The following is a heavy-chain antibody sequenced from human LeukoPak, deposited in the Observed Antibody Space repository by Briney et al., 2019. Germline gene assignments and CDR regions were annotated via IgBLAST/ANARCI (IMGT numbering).Heavy chain of an antibody. J-gene: IGHJ4*02. V-gene: IGHV4-59*01. Sequence: PSETLSLTCTVSGGSISSYYWRWIRRPPGKGLEWIGDIHYTGSTNYNPSLMSRVTISVDTSKNQFSLKLSSVTAADTAAYYCARVGAGSSWYDYWGQGTLVTVSS. CDR3: ARVGAGSSWYDY. CDR2: IHYTGST. CDR1: GGSISSYY. D-gene: IGHD6-13*01.